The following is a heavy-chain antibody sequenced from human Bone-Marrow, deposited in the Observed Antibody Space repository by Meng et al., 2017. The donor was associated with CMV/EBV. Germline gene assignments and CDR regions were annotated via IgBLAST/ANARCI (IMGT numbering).Heavy chain of an antibody. CDR2: IYSGGST. D-gene: IGHD1-26*01. Sequence: GGSLRLSCASSGFTVTSNYMSWVRQAPGKGLEWVSVIYSGGSTYYADSVKDRFTISRDDSKNTLYLQMNSLRVEDTAVYYCARDAIGGSHGYYGLAVWGQGPTVPVYS. V-gene: IGHV3-53*01. CDR3: ARDAIGGSHGYYGLAV. CDR1: GFTVTSNY. J-gene: IGHJ6*02.